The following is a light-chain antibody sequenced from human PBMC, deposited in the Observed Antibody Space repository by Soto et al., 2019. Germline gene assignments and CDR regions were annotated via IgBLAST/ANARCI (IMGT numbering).Light chain of an antibody. CDR1: SSNIGSNT. J-gene: IGLJ1*01. V-gene: IGLV1-44*01. CDR2: SNN. Sequence: QSVLTQPPSASGTPGQRVTISCSGSSSNIGSNTVNWYQQLPGTAPKLLIHSNNQRPSGVPDRFSGSKSGTSASLAISGLQSEDEADYYWAAWDDSLNGYVFGIGTKLTVL. CDR3: AAWDDSLNGYV.